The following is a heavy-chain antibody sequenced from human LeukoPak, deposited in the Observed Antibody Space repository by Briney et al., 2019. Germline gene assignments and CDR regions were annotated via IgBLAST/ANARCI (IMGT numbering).Heavy chain of an antibody. Sequence: SETLSLTCTVSGGSISSYYWSWLRQPAGKGLEWIGRIYTSGSTNYSPSLKSRVTMSVDTSKNQFSLKLSSVTAADTAVYYCARDWLPNEDAFDIWGQGTMVTVSS. CDR2: IYTSGST. J-gene: IGHJ3*02. CDR3: ARDWLPNEDAFDI. CDR1: GGSISSYY. V-gene: IGHV4-4*07. D-gene: IGHD1-1*01.